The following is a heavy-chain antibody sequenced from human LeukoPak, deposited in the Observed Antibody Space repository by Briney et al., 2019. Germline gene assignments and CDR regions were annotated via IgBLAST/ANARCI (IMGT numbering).Heavy chain of an antibody. J-gene: IGHJ5*01. CDR3: ATEKDLLLDS. Sequence: RASVKVSCKVSGYSLSELSTHWVRQAPGQGLEWMGGFDPGDDETIYAQKFQGRVTMTEDTSTDTAYLELSSLRSEDTAVYFCATEKDLLLDSWGQGTPVTVSS. CDR2: FDPGDDET. D-gene: IGHD1-26*01. V-gene: IGHV1-24*01. CDR1: GYSLSELS.